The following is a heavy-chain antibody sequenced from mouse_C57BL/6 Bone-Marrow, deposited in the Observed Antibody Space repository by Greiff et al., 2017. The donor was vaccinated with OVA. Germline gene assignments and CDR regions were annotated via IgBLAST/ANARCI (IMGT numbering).Heavy chain of an antibody. CDR1: GFTFSSYA. CDR2: ISDGGSYT. CDR3: ARELCAMDY. V-gene: IGHV5-4*01. J-gene: IGHJ4*01. Sequence: EVMLVESGGGLVKPGGSLKLSCAASGFTFSSYAMSWVRQTPEKRLEWVATISDGGSYTYYPDNVKGRFTISRDNAKNNLYLQMSHLKSEDTAMYYCARELCAMDYWGQGTSVTVSS. D-gene: IGHD1-1*02.